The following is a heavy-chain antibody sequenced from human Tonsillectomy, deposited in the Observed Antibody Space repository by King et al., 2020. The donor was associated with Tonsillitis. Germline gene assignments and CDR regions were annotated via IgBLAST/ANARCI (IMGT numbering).Heavy chain of an antibody. J-gene: IGHJ4*02. CDR3: ARDLGGDYYGSGGADY. D-gene: IGHD3-10*01. V-gene: IGHV3-48*02. CDR1: GFTFSSYI. CDR2: ISSSSSTI. Sequence: VQLVESGGGLVQPGGSLRLSCAASGFTFSSYIMNWVRQAPGKGLEWVSYISSSSSTIYYADSVKGRFTISRYNAKNSLYLQMNSLRDEDTAVYYCARDLGGDYYGSGGADYWGQGTLVTVSS.